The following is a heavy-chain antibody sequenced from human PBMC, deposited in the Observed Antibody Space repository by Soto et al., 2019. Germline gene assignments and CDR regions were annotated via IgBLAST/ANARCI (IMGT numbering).Heavy chain of an antibody. Sequence: QVQLVESGGGVVQPGRSLRLSCAASGFTFSSYGMHWVRQAPGKGLEWVAVIWYDGSNKYYADSVKGRFTISRDNSKNTLYLQMNSLRAEDTAVYYCARDGMEGHAFDIWGQVTMVTVSS. CDR3: ARDGMEGHAFDI. CDR1: GFTFSSYG. V-gene: IGHV3-33*01. D-gene: IGHD1-20*01. CDR2: IWYDGSNK. J-gene: IGHJ3*02.